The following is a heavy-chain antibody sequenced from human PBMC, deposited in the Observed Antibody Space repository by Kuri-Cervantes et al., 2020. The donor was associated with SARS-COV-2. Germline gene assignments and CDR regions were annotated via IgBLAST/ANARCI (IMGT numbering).Heavy chain of an antibody. J-gene: IGHJ6*02. CDR1: GFSLSNARMG. CDR2: IFSNDEK. Sequence: SGPTLVKPTETLTLTCTVSGFSLSNARMGVSWIRQPPGKALEWLAHIFSNDEKSYSTSLKSRLTITKDTSKNQVVLTMTNMDPVDTATYYCAHRRLDYGMDVWGQGTTVTVSS. V-gene: IGHV2-26*01. CDR3: AHRRLDYGMDV.